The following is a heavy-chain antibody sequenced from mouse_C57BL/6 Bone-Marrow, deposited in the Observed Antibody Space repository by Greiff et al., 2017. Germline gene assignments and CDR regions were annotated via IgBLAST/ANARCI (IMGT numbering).Heavy chain of an antibody. D-gene: IGHD1-1*02. CDR3: ARIAGLWSAWCAD. CDR1: GFSLSTFGMG. Sequence: QVTLKVCGPGILQPSQTLSLTCSFSGFSLSTFGMGVGWIRQPSGKGLEWLSHIWWDDDKYYNPALKSRLTISKDTSKNQVFLKIANVDTAETATYYCARIAGLWSAWCADWGQGTLVTVSA. CDR2: IWWDDDK. V-gene: IGHV8-8*01. J-gene: IGHJ3*01.